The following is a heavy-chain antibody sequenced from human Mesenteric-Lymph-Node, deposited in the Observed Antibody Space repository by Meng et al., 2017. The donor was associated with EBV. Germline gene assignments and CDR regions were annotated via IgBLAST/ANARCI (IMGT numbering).Heavy chain of an antibody. J-gene: IGHJ4*02. CDR3: ARDGGFDPMCFGY. D-gene: IGHD3-10*02. Sequence: QGRRVAARPRLVTPSPTPATTSAVAGRYISSSNFWSWVRQPPGKGLEWIGEIYHSGGTNYNPSLKSRVTISVDASKNHFSLKLNSVTATDTAVYYCARDGGFDPMCFGYWGQGTLVTVSS. V-gene: IGHV4-4*02. CDR1: GRYISSSNF. CDR2: IYHSGGT.